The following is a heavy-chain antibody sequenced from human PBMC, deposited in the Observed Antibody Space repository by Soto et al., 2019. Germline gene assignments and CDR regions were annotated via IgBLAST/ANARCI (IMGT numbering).Heavy chain of an antibody. CDR1: GGSISSYY. D-gene: IGHD3-22*01. V-gene: IGHV4-59*01. CDR3: ATGSRLNSYDSSLWFDH. J-gene: IGHJ5*02. CDR2: IYYSGST. Sequence: SETLSLTCTVSGGSISSYYWSWIRQPPGKGLEWIGYIYYSGSTNYNPSLKSRVTISVDTSKNQFSLKLSSVTDADTAVYYCATGSRLNSYDSSLWFDHWGQGTLVTVFS.